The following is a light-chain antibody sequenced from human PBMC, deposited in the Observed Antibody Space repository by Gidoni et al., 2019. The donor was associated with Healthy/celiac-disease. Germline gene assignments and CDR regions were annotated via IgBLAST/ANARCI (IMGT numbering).Light chain of an antibody. CDR2: GKS. CDR1: SSNIGAGYD. V-gene: IGLV1-40*01. CDR3: QSYDRSLSGSWV. Sequence: QSVLTQPPSVSWAPGQRVTISCTRSSSNIGAGYDVHWYQQLPGTAPKLLIYGKSNRPSGVPDRFSGSKSGTSASLAITGLQAEEEADYYCQSYDRSLSGSWVFGGGTKLTVL. J-gene: IGLJ3*02.